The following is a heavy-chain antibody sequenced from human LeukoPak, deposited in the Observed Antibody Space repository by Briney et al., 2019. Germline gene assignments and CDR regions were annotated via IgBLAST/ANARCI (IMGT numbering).Heavy chain of an antibody. V-gene: IGHV3-23*01. CDR2: INSSGGST. CDR3: AEGYTMIKDFDY. J-gene: IGHJ4*02. D-gene: IGHD3-22*01. Sequence: GGSLRLSCAASGFTFSSYAMSWVRQAPGKGLEWVSVINSSGGSTNSADSVKGRFTISRDNSKNTLYLQMNSLRAEDTAVYYCAEGYTMIKDFDYWGQGTLVTVSS. CDR1: GFTFSSYA.